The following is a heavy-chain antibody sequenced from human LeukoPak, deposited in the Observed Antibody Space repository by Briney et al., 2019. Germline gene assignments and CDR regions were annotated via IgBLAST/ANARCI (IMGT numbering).Heavy chain of an antibody. CDR3: ARELYGDYDYTPGDY. V-gene: IGHV3-33*01. D-gene: IGHD4-17*01. Sequence: GRSLRLSCTASGFTFSSYGMHWVRQAPGKGLEWVAVIWYDGSNKYNADSVKGRFTIARDNSKNTLYLQMNSLRAEDMAVYYCARELYGDYDYTPGDYWGQGTLVTVSS. CDR2: IWYDGSNK. J-gene: IGHJ4*02. CDR1: GFTFSSYG.